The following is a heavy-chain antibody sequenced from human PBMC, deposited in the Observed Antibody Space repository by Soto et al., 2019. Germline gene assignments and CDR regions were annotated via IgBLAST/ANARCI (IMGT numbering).Heavy chain of an antibody. CDR1: GYTFTSYG. V-gene: IGHV1-18*01. CDR2: ISAYNGNT. CDR3: ATGPYGRDV. J-gene: IGHJ6*04. Sequence: ASVKVSCKASGYTFTSYGISWVRQAPVQGLEWMGGISAYNGNTNYAQKLKGRVTMTTDTSTSTADMERRSLRSDDTAVYYCATGPYGRDVWGEGTTVTGSS.